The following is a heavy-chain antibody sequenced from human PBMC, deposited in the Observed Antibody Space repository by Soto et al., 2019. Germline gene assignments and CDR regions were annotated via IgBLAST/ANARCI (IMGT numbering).Heavy chain of an antibody. Sequence: QVPLVQSGAEVKKPGASVKVSCKASGYTFSNYGTTWVRQAPGQGLEWMGWISAYNRNTNYAQKLQDRVTMTTDTSTDTADMELSSLRSDYTAVYYCAREKEGITLGGVVSADYWGQGTLVTVSS. CDR1: GYTFSNYG. CDR2: ISAYNRNT. V-gene: IGHV1-18*01. CDR3: AREKEGITLGGVVSADY. J-gene: IGHJ4*02. D-gene: IGHD3-16*01.